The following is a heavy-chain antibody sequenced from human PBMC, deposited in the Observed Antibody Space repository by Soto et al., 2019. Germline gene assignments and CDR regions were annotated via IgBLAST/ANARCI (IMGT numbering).Heavy chain of an antibody. CDR2: IYWDDDK. J-gene: IGHJ4*02. D-gene: IGHD3-22*01. CDR3: ARDSSGYYGFDY. V-gene: IGHV2-5*02. CDR1: GFSLSTSGVG. Sequence: QITLKESGPTLVKPTQTLTLTCTFSGFSLSTSGVGVGWIRQPPGKALEWLALIYWDDDKRYSPSLKNRLTITKDTSKNQVVLTMTNIDPVDTATYYCARDSSGYYGFDYWGQGTLVTVSS.